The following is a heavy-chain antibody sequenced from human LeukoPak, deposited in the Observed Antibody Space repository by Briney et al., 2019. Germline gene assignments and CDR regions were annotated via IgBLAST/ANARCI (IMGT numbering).Heavy chain of an antibody. Sequence: SETLSLTCTVSGGSISSDFWSWIRQPAGKGLEWIGRIYTSGSTNYNTSLKSRVTMSVDTSKNQFSLKLSTVTAADTAVYYCAREWGSYRSFDYWGQGTLVTVSS. V-gene: IGHV4-4*07. CDR3: AREWGSYRSFDY. J-gene: IGHJ4*02. CDR2: IYTSGST. CDR1: GGSISSDF. D-gene: IGHD3-16*02.